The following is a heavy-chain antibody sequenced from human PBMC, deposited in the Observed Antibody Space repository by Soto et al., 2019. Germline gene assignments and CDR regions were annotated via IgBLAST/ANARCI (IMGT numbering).Heavy chain of an antibody. CDR2: ISYDGSNK. V-gene: IGHV3-30*03. J-gene: IGHJ4*02. Sequence: QVQLVESGGGVVQPGRSLRLSCAVSGFTFSRYGMHWVRQAPGKGLEWVTVISYDGSNKYYADSVKGRFTISRDNSKNTVYLQMNSLRAEDTAVYSCARGRVVAAIFVVTDTPGFDYWGQGTLVTVSS. D-gene: IGHD2-15*01. CDR1: GFTFSRYG. CDR3: ARGRVVAAIFVVTDTPGFDY.